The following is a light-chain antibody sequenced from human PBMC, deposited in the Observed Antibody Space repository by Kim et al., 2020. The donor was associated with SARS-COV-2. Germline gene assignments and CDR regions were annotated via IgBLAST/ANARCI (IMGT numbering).Light chain of an antibody. CDR1: QDISNY. CDR3: QHYYNLPGT. CDR2: DAS. V-gene: IGKV1-33*01. J-gene: IGKJ1*01. Sequence: DIQMTQSPSSLSASVGDRVTITCQASQDISNYLNWYQQKPGKAPKLLIYDASNLETGVPSRFSGSGSGTDFTFTISSLQPEDIATYYCQHYYNLPGTFGQGTKVDIK.